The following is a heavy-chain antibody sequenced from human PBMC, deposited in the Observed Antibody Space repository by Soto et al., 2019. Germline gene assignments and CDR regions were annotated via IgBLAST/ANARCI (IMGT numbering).Heavy chain of an antibody. J-gene: IGHJ4*02. D-gene: IGHD3-22*01. Sequence: ASETLSLTCTVPGGSVSRGSYYWSWIRQPPGKGLEWIGYIYYSGSTDYNPSLKSRVTISKDTSKNQFSLKLSSVTAADTAVYYCARGRYYYDTTGYSPHDYWGQGTLVTVSS. CDR3: ARGRYYYDTTGYSPHDY. CDR1: GGSVSRGSYY. CDR2: IYYSGST. V-gene: IGHV4-61*01.